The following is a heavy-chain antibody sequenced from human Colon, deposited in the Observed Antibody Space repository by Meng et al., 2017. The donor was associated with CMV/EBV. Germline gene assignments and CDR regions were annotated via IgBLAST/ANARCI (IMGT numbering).Heavy chain of an antibody. V-gene: IGHV1-18*04. CDR3: ARDLGLIVVVVPFDY. CDR2: ISIYNGDT. J-gene: IGHJ4*02. CDR1: GYTFTGYY. D-gene: IGHD2-15*01. Sequence: GESLKISCKASGYTFTGYYMHWVRQAPGQGLEWMGWISIYNGDTKYAQKLQGRVTMTTDTSTSTAYMELRSLRSDDTAVYFCARDLGLIVVVVPFDYWGQGTLVTVSS.